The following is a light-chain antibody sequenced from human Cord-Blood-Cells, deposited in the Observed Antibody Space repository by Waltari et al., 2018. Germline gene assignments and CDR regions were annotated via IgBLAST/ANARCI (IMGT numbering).Light chain of an antibody. J-gene: IGLJ1*01. V-gene: IGLV3-21*03. CDR1: NIGSKS. Sequence: SYVLTQPPSVSVAPGKTARITCGGNNIGSKSVHWYQQKPGQAPVLVVDDDSDRPSGIPGRFSGSNSGNTATLTISRVEAGDEADYYCQVWDSSSDHYVFGTGPKVTVL. CDR2: DDS. CDR3: QVWDSSSDHYV.